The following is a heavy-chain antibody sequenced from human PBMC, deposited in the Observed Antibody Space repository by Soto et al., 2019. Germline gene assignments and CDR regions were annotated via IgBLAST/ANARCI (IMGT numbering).Heavy chain of an antibody. CDR2: ISGSGGST. CDR3: AKGVIQWFGDLLLFDY. J-gene: IGHJ4*02. D-gene: IGHD3-10*01. Sequence: EVQLLESGGGLVQPGGSLRLSCAASGFTFSSYAMSWVRQAPGKGLEWVSAISGSGGSTYYADSVKGRFTISRDNSKNTRYRQMNRLRPEDRAVYYCAKGVIQWFGDLLLFDYWGQGTLVTVSS. V-gene: IGHV3-23*01. CDR1: GFTFSSYA.